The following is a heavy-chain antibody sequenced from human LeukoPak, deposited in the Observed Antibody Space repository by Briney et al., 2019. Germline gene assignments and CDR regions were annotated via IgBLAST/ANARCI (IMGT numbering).Heavy chain of an antibody. CDR3: ASSLYYDFWSGYSPGDY. Sequence: ASVKVSCKASGYTFTSYAMNWVRQAPGQGLEWMGWINTNTGNPTYAQGFTGRFVFSLDTSVSTAYLQISSLKAEDTAVYYCASSLYYDFWSGYSPGDYWGQETLVTVSS. D-gene: IGHD3-3*01. J-gene: IGHJ4*02. CDR1: GYTFTSYA. CDR2: INTNTGNP. V-gene: IGHV7-4-1*02.